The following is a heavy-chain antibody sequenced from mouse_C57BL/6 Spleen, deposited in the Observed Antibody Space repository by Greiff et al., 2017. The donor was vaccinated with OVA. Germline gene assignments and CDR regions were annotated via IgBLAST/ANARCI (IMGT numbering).Heavy chain of an antibody. V-gene: IGHV1-62-2*01. Sequence: VQLVESGAELVKPGASVKLSCKASGYTFTEYTIHWVKQRSGQGLEWIGWFFPGSGSIKYNEKFKDKATLTADKSSSTVYMELSRLTSEDSAVYFCARHEEGYDWMDYWGQGTSVTVSS. J-gene: IGHJ4*01. D-gene: IGHD2-4*01. CDR1: GYTFTEYT. CDR3: ARHEEGYDWMDY. CDR2: FFPGSGSI.